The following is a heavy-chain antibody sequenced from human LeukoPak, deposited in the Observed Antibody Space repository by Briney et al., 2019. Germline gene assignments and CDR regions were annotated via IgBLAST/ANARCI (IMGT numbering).Heavy chain of an antibody. CDR2: ISASGDSV. D-gene: IGHD6-13*01. Sequence: PGGSLRLSCAASGFTFRSYAMSWVRQAPGKGLEWVSAISASGDSVNYAVSVKGRFTISRDNSKNTLYLQMNSLRAEDTAIYYCAKEILSSSLYLDAFDRWGQGTVVTVSS. V-gene: IGHV3-23*01. J-gene: IGHJ3*01. CDR1: GFTFRSYA. CDR3: AKEILSSSLYLDAFDR.